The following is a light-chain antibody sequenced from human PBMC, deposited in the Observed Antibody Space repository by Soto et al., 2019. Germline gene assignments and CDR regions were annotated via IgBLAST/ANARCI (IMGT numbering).Light chain of an antibody. CDR2: DVT. CDR1: SSDVGGYNY. V-gene: IGLV2-14*01. Sequence: QSALTQPASVSGSPGQSITISCTGTSSDVGGYNYVSWYQQYPGKAPKLIIYDVTKRPSGVSNRFSGSKSGNTASLTISGLQPEDESDYYGTSYSSKSTPYVFGTATKLTVL. CDR3: TSYSSKSTPYV. J-gene: IGLJ1*01.